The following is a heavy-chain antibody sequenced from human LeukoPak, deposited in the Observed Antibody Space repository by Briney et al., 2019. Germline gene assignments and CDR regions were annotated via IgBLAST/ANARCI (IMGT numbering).Heavy chain of an antibody. CDR3: ARNDFWSGYYKWVWYFDY. CDR1: GGSFSGYY. D-gene: IGHD3-3*01. Sequence: SETLSLTCAVYGGSFSGYYWSWIRQPPGKGLEWIGEINHSGSTNYNPSLKSRVTISVDTSKNQFSLKLSSVTAADTAVYYCARNDFWSGYYKWVWYFDYWGQGTLVTVSS. CDR2: INHSGST. V-gene: IGHV4-34*01. J-gene: IGHJ4*02.